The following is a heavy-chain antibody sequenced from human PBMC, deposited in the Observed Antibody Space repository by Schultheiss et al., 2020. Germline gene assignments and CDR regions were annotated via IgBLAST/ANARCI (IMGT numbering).Heavy chain of an antibody. Sequence: GASLRLSCAASGFTFSNAWMSWVRQAPGKGLEWVSAISGSGGSTYYADSVKGRFIISRDNSKNTLYLQMNSLRAEDTAVYYCARGGLTANWFDPWGQGTLVTVS. CDR3: ARGGLTANWFDP. CDR1: GFTFSNAW. CDR2: ISGSGGST. J-gene: IGHJ5*02. D-gene: IGHD7-27*01. V-gene: IGHV3-23*01.